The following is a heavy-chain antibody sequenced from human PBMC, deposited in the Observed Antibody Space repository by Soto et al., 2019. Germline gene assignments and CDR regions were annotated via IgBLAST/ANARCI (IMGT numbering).Heavy chain of an antibody. CDR2: ISGSGGST. CDR3: AKDPVMITFGGVIRVITTGNAFDI. D-gene: IGHD3-16*01. Sequence: SGGSLRLSCAASGFTFSSYAISCCRHSPGKWLEWVSAISGSGGSTYYADSVKGRFTISRDNSKNTLYLQMNSLRAEDTAVYYCAKDPVMITFGGVIRVITTGNAFDIWGQGTMVTVSS. J-gene: IGHJ3*02. V-gene: IGHV3-23*01. CDR1: GFTFSSYA.